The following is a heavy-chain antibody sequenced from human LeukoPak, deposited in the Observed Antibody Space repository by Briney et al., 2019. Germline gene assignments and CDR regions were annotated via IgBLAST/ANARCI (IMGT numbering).Heavy chain of an antibody. J-gene: IGHJ6*02. CDR3: ARDRGVTLLLYYYYGIDV. D-gene: IGHD2-8*02. V-gene: IGHV1-46*01. CDR2: INPSGGST. CDR1: GYTFTGYY. Sequence: ASVKVSCKASGYTFTGYYMHWVRQAPGQGLEWMGIINPSGGSTSYAQKFQGRVTMTRDTSTSTVYMELSSLRSEDTAVYYCARDRGVTLLLYYYYGIDVWGQGTTVTVSS.